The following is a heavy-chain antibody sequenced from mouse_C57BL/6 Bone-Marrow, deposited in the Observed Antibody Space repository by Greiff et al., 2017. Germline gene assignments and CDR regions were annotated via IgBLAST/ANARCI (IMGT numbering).Heavy chain of an antibody. CDR3: ARKVKGAMDY. V-gene: IGHV1-69*01. J-gene: IGHJ4*01. CDR2: IDPSDSYT. CDR1: GYTFTSYW. D-gene: IGHD2-2*01. Sequence: QVQLQQPVAELVMPGASVKLSCKASGYTFTSYWMHWVKQRPGQGLEWIGEIDPSDSYTKYNPKFKGKSTLTVDKSSSTAYMQLSSLTSEDSAVYYCARKVKGAMDYWGQGTSVTVSS.